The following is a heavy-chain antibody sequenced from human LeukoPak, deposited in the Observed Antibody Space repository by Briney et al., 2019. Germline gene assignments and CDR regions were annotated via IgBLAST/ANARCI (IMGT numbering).Heavy chain of an antibody. D-gene: IGHD5-18*01. V-gene: IGHV3-30*01. J-gene: IGHJ4*02. CDR2: ISYDGSHK. CDR3: AREREADSYGYVVDS. Sequence: GGSLRLSCAASGFPFSRYWMTWVRQAPGKGLEWVAVISYDGSHKYYADSVKGRFTISRDDSRNTLYLQMKSLRAEDTAMYYCAREREADSYGYVVDSWGQGTLVTVPS. CDR1: GFPFSRYW.